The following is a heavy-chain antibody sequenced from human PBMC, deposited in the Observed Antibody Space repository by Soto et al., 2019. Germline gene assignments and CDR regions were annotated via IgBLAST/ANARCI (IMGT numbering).Heavy chain of an antibody. J-gene: IGHJ6*02. V-gene: IGHV4-34*01. CDR1: GGSFSGYY. CDR3: ARELYTSSSAGMDV. D-gene: IGHD6-6*01. CDR2: IDHSGYT. Sequence: SETLSLTCAVYGGSFSGYYWNWIRQPPGKGLEWIGEIDHSGYTNYNPSLKSRVTISVDTSKNQFSLRLTSVTAADTAVYYCARELYTSSSAGMDVWGPGTTVTVSS.